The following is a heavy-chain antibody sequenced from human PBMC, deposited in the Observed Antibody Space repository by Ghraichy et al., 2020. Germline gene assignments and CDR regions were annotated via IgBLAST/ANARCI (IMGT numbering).Heavy chain of an antibody. J-gene: IGHJ4*02. D-gene: IGHD2-15*01. CDR1: GFTFSSYA. Sequence: GESLNISCAASGFTFSSYAMSWVRQAPGKGLEWVSAISGSGGSTYYADSVKGRFTISRDNSKNTLYLQMNSLRAEDTAVYYCAGGRPVADIFDYWGQGTLVTVSS. V-gene: IGHV3-23*01. CDR3: AGGRPVADIFDY. CDR2: ISGSGGST.